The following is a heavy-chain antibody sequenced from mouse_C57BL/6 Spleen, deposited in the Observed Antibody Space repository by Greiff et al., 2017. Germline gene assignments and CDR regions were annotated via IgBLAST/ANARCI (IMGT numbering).Heavy chain of an antibody. Sequence: EVQLQQSGPELVKPGASVKISCKASGYSFTGYYMNWVKQSPEKSLEWIGEINPSTGGTTYNQKFKAKATLTVDKSSSTAYMQLKSLTSEDSAVYYCASRGEGFAYWGQGTLVTVSA. CDR3: ASRGEGFAY. CDR2: INPSTGGT. D-gene: IGHD2-13*01. V-gene: IGHV1-42*01. J-gene: IGHJ3*01. CDR1: GYSFTGYY.